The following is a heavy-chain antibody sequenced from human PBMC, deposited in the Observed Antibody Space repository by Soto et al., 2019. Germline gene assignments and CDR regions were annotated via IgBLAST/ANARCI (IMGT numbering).Heavy chain of an antibody. CDR3: AVLKRILRFLEWSRTYYMDV. CDR1: GGSFSDYY. D-gene: IGHD3-3*01. Sequence: SETLSLTCAVYGGSFSDYYWSWIRQSPGKGLEWIGEINHSGSSNYNPSLKSRVTISVDTSKNQFSLRLSSVTAADTAVYYCAVLKRILRFLEWSRTYYMDVWGKGTTVTVSS. V-gene: IGHV4-34*01. CDR2: INHSGSS. J-gene: IGHJ6*03.